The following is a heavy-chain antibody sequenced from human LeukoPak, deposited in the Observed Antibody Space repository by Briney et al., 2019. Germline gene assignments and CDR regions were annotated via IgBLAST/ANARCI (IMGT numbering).Heavy chain of an antibody. CDR2: INHSGST. D-gene: IGHD3-9*01. CDR1: GGSFSGYY. J-gene: IGHJ6*03. Sequence: PSETLSLTCAVYGGSFSGYYWSWIRQPPGKGLEWTGEINHSGSTNYNPSLKSRVTISVDTSKNQFSLKLSSVTAADTAVYYCARDKTYYDMSYYYYMDVWGKGTTVTISS. CDR3: ARDKTYYDMSYYYYMDV. V-gene: IGHV4-34*01.